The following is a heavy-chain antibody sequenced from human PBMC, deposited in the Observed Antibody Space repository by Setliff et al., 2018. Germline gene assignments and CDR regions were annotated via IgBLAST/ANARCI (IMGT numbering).Heavy chain of an antibody. Sequence: SETLSLTCTVSGGSISNFYWSWLRQPPGKGLEWIAYVYYSGTTNYNPSLKSRVTVSVESSKNQFSLKLSSVTAADTAVYYCARRIVGAVDGFDIWGQGTMVTVSS. CDR1: GGSISNFY. CDR2: VYYSGTT. V-gene: IGHV4-59*08. CDR3: ARRIVGAVDGFDI. D-gene: IGHD1-26*01. J-gene: IGHJ3*02.